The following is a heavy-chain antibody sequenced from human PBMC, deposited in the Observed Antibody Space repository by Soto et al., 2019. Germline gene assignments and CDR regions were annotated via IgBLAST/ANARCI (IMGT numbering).Heavy chain of an antibody. J-gene: IGHJ4*02. Sequence: QVQLLQSGAEVKKPGASVKLSCKASGYMFNTYGITWVRQAPGQGLEWMGWISVYNGNIDYAQKFEGRVTMTIDTSTSTAYMELKSLTSDATAVYYCARTYGSGDYFLPFEYWGQGTPVSVSS. CDR2: ISVYNGNI. CDR1: GYMFNTYG. D-gene: IGHD3-10*01. CDR3: ARTYGSGDYFLPFEY. V-gene: IGHV1-18*01.